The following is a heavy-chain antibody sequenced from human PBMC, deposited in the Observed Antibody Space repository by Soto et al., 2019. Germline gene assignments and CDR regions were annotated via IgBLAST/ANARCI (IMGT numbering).Heavy chain of an antibody. Sequence: PGGSLRLSCAASGFTFDDYAMHWVRQAPGKGLEWVSGISWNSGSIGYADSVKGRFTISRDNAKNSLYLQMNSLRAEDTALYYCAKDGGRLQPYDAFDIWGQGTMVTVSS. D-gene: IGHD6-25*01. J-gene: IGHJ3*02. CDR1: GFTFDDYA. V-gene: IGHV3-9*01. CDR3: AKDGGRLQPYDAFDI. CDR2: ISWNSGSI.